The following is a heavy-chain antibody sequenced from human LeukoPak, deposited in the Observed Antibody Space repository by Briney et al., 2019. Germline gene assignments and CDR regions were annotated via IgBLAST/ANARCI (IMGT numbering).Heavy chain of an antibody. V-gene: IGHV1-46*01. Sequence: GASVKVSCKASGYTFTSYCMHWVRQAPGQGLEWMGIINPSGGSTSYAQKFQGRVTMTRDTSTSTVYMELSSLRSEDTAVYYCARDQGGYCGGDCYSFDYWGQGTLVTVSS. CDR3: ARDQGGYCGGDCYSFDY. CDR2: INPSGGST. D-gene: IGHD2-21*02. J-gene: IGHJ4*02. CDR1: GYTFTSYC.